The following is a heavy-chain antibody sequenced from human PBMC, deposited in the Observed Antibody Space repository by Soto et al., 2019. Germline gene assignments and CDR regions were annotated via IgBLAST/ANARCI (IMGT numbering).Heavy chain of an antibody. V-gene: IGHV5-10-1*01. CDR3: ARIESIARNWFDP. D-gene: IGHD6-13*01. CDR1: GISFTHYW. J-gene: IGHJ5*02. CDR2: IDPVDSYA. Sequence: WESLTISCTCSGISFTHYWISWVRQMPGKGLEWMGNIDPVDSYANYSPSFQGHVTFSVDTSISTAYLQWSSLKASDTAMYFCARIESIARNWFDPWGQGTLVTVSS.